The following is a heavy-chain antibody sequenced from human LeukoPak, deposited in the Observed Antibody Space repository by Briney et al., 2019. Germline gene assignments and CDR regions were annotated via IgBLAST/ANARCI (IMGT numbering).Heavy chain of an antibody. CDR1: GFTFSGYA. CDR2: ISGSGSST. CDR3: AKGMDRGYDLVPFDY. J-gene: IGHJ4*02. D-gene: IGHD5-12*01. V-gene: IGHV3-23*01. Sequence: GGSLRLSCAASGFTFSGYAMSWVRQAPGKGLEWVSTISGSGSSTYYADSVKGRFTISRDNSKNTLYLQMNSLRAEDTAVYYCAKGMDRGYDLVPFDYWGQGALVTVSS.